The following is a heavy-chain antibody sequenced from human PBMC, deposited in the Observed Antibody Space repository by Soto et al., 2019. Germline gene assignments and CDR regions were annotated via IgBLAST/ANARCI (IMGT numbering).Heavy chain of an antibody. J-gene: IGHJ6*03. D-gene: IGHD6-13*01. V-gene: IGHV4-59*02. CDR2: IDHSGGS. Sequence: QVQLQESGPGLVRPSETLSLTCTVSGGAVSSYYWSWIRQSPGKGLEWIGFIDHSGGSSRNPSLKRRLTISLDTSKNHFSLRLKSVTAADTAVYYCARLRSSNTWYYYYMDVWGKGITVTVSS. CDR3: ARLRSSNTWYYYYMDV. CDR1: GGAVSSYY.